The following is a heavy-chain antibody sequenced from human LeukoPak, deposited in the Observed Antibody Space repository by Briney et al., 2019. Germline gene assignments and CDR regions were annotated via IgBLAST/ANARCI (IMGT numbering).Heavy chain of an antibody. CDR2: ISGSGNTT. CDR3: AKVLNYYGSGYFDY. D-gene: IGHD3-10*01. V-gene: IGHV3-23*01. CDR1: QFTFSNYA. J-gene: IGHJ4*02. Sequence: GGSLRLSCAASQFTFSNYAMSWVRQAPGKGLEWVSAISGSGNTTYFADSVKGRFTISRDNSKNTLYLQMNSLRAEDTAVYYCAKVLNYYGSGYFDYWGQGTLVTVSS.